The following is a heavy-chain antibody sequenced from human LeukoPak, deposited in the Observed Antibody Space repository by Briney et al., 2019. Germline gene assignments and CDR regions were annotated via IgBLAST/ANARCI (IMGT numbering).Heavy chain of an antibody. CDR3: ATLPYYYDSSGYHY. V-gene: IGHV1-69*06. D-gene: IGHD3-22*01. CDR2: IIPIFGTA. CDR1: GGTFSSYA. J-gene: IGHJ4*02. Sequence: SVKVSCKASGGTFSSYAISWVRQAPGQGLEWMGGIIPIFGTAIYAQKFQGRVTMTEDTSTDTAYMELSSLRSEDTAVYYCATLPYYYDSSGYHYWGQGTLVTVSS.